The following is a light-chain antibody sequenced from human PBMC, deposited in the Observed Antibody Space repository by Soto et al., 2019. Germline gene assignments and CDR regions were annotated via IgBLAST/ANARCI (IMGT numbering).Light chain of an antibody. V-gene: IGLV2-14*01. J-gene: IGLJ1*01. CDR3: SSYTNINTRACV. CDR2: EVT. CDR1: SSDVGGYNF. Sequence: QSALTQTASVSGSPGQSITISCTGTSSDVGGYNFVSWYQQHPGKAPKLIIHEVTDRPSGVSNRFSGSKSGNTASLTISGLQAEDEAEYYCSSYTNINTRACVFGTGTKLTVL.